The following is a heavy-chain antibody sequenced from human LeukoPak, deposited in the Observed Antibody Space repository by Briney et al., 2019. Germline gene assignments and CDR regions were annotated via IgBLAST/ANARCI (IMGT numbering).Heavy chain of an antibody. J-gene: IGHJ4*02. CDR3: ARDRGYDFWSGYSHFDY. CDR2: IYTSGST. CDR1: GGSISSYY. V-gene: IGHV4-4*07. Sequence: SSETLSLTCTVSGGSISSYYWSWIRQPAGKGLEWIGRIYTSGSTNHNPSLKSRVTMSVDTSKNQFSLKLSSVTAADTAVYYCARDRGYDFWSGYSHFDYWGQGTLVTVSS. D-gene: IGHD3-3*01.